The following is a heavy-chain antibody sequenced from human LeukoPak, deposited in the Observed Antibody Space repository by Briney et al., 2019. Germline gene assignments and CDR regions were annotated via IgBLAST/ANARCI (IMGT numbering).Heavy chain of an antibody. CDR2: IYWDDDN. CDR1: GFSLSTSCAG. V-gene: IGHV2-5*02. J-gene: IGHJ4*02. Sequence: SGPTLMTPTQTLTMTCTFSGFSLSTSCAGMGWSRQPPAKLLTWLALIYWDDDNRYSPSLKSRLTITNDNSKNQVVLTVTSMDPVDTATYYCAHRPPLGAGAALFDYWGQGTLVTVSS. D-gene: IGHD6-25*01. CDR3: AHRPPLGAGAALFDY.